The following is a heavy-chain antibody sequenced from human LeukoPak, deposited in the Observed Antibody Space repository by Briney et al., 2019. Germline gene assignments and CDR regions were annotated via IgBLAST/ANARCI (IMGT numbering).Heavy chain of an antibody. Sequence: SGGSLRLSCVVSGFTFTGAWLNWVRQAPGKGLEWVGRITDTGTTDYAASVRGRFTILRDDSKNTMYLQMNSLKSEDTAVYFCTPVSHISRPGGQGTLVTVSS. V-gene: IGHV3-15*01. CDR3: TPVSHISRP. J-gene: IGHJ4*02. CDR1: GFTFTGAW. D-gene: IGHD2-21*01. CDR2: ITDTGTT.